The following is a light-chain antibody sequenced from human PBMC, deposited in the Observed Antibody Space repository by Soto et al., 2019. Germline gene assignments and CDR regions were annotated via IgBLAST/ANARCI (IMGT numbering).Light chain of an antibody. CDR3: QQYNKWPPWT. J-gene: IGKJ1*01. V-gene: IGKV3-15*01. CDR1: QSVSSN. Sequence: EIVMTQSPATLSVSPGERATLSCRASQSVSSNVAWYQQKPGQAPRLLIYSVSTRATGIPARFSGSGSGTEFTLTINRLQSEDFAIYYCQQYNKWPPWTFGQGTKVEIK. CDR2: SVS.